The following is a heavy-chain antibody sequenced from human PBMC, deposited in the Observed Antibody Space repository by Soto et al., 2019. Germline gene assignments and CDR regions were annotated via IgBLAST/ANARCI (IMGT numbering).Heavy chain of an antibody. Sequence: GGSLRLSCAASGFTFSSYAMSWVRQAPGKGLEWVSAISGSGGSTYYADSVKGRFTISRDNSKNTLYLQMNSLRAEDTAVYYCAKDRDYSNYVNVIVDYWGQGTLVTVSS. CDR1: GFTFSSYA. D-gene: IGHD4-4*01. J-gene: IGHJ4*02. V-gene: IGHV3-23*01. CDR3: AKDRDYSNYVNVIVDY. CDR2: ISGSGGST.